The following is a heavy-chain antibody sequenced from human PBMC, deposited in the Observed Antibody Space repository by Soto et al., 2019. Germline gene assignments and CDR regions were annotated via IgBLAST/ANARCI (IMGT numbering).Heavy chain of an antibody. CDR3: SKAFWMVGGVYL. V-gene: IGHV3-23*01. CDR2: ISGSGGST. Sequence: EVQLLESGGGLVQPGGSLRLSCAASGFTFSSYAMSWVRQAPGKGLEWVSAISGSGGSTYYADSVKGRFTISRDNSKNTPDLQMNSLGGQDTAVYYLSKAFWMVGGVYLWGQGTLVTVSS. CDR1: GFTFSSYA. D-gene: IGHD3-10*02. J-gene: IGHJ4*03.